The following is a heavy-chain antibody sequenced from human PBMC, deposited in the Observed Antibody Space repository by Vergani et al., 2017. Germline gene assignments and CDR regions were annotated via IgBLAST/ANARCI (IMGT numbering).Heavy chain of an antibody. CDR2: IVVGSGNT. V-gene: IGHV1-58*01. CDR3: ARVGYYDSSGYSYHYYYGMDV. Sequence: QMQLVQSGPEVKKPGTSVKVSCKASGFTFTSSAVQWVRQARGQRLEWIGWIVVGSGNTNYAQMFQERVTITRDMSTSTAYMELSSLRSEDTAVYYCARVGYYDSSGYSYHYYYGMDVWGQGTTVTVSS. D-gene: IGHD3-22*01. J-gene: IGHJ6*02. CDR1: GFTFTSSA.